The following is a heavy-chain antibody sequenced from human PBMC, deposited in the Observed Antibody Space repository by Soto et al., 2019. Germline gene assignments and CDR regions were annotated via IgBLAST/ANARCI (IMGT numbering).Heavy chain of an antibody. Sequence: GASVEVSCKACGYTFTSYCISWVRQAPGQGLEWMGWISAYNGNTNYAQKLQGRVTMTTDTSTSTAYMELRSLRSDDTAVYYCARVLRFLEWLNMDVWGKGTTVTVSS. J-gene: IGHJ6*03. D-gene: IGHD3-3*01. V-gene: IGHV1-18*01. CDR2: ISAYNGNT. CDR1: GYTFTSYC. CDR3: ARVLRFLEWLNMDV.